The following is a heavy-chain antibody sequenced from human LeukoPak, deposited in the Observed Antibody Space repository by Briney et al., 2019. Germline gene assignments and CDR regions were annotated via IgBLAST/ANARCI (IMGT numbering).Heavy chain of an antibody. J-gene: IGHJ3*02. D-gene: IGHD3-22*01. V-gene: IGHV1-69*04. CDR1: GGTFSSYA. CDR3: ASPQGAYYDSSEGAFDI. Sequence: SVKVSCKASGGTFSSYAISWVRQAPGQGLEWMGRIIPILGIANYAQKFQGRVTITADKSTSTAYMELSRLRSEDTAVYYCASPQGAYYDSSEGAFDIWGQGTMVSVSS. CDR2: IIPILGIA.